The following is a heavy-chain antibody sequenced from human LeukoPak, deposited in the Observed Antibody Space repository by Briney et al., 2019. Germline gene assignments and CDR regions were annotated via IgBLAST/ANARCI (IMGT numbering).Heavy chain of an antibody. V-gene: IGHV4-30-4*08. Sequence: PSQTLSLTCTVSGGSISSGDYYWSWIRQPPGKGLEWIGYIYYSGSTYYNPSLKSRVTISVDKSKNQFSLKLSSVTAADTAVYYCASYSSGWQREDYFDYWDQGTLVTVSS. CDR3: ASYSSGWQREDYFDY. CDR1: GGSISSGDYY. J-gene: IGHJ4*02. D-gene: IGHD6-19*01. CDR2: IYYSGST.